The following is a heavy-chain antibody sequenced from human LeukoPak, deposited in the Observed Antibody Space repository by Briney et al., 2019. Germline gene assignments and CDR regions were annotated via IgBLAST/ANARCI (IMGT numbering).Heavy chain of an antibody. CDR3: ARVRFFDSSVLTRKRSYYFDY. Sequence: SETLSLTCTVSGGSISSSSYYWGWIRQPPGKGLEWIGRIYTSGSTNYNSSLKSRVTMSVDTSKNQFSLKLSSVTAADTAVYYCARVRFFDSSVLTRKRSYYFDYWGQGTLVTVSS. J-gene: IGHJ4*02. CDR2: IYTSGST. V-gene: IGHV4-39*07. D-gene: IGHD3-22*01. CDR1: GGSISSSSYY.